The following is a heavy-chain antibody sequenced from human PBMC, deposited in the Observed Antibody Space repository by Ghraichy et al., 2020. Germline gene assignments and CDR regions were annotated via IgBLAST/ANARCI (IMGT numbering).Heavy chain of an antibody. CDR1: GGSFSGYY. D-gene: IGHD5-18*01. CDR2: INHSGST. V-gene: IGHV4-34*01. CDR3: ARGRGRIQLWRPYDY. Sequence: SETLSLTCAVYGGSFSGYYWSWIRQPPGKGLEWIGEINHSGSTNYNPSLKSRVTISVDTSKNQFSLKLSSVTAADTAVYYCARGRGRIQLWRPYDYWGQGTLVTVSS. J-gene: IGHJ4*02.